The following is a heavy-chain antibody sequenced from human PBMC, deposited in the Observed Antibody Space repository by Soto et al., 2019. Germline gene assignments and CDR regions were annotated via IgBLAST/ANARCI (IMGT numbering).Heavy chain of an antibody. V-gene: IGHV4-59*01. D-gene: IGHD6-13*01. CDR3: ARYRREAVAGYTLDN. Sequence: LSLTCTVSGGSISSNYWPWIRQPPGKGLEWIGYVYNSGSTNYTPSLKSRVTISEDTSKSQFSLKVHSMTAADTAVYYCARYRREAVAGYTLDNWGQGILVTVSS. CDR2: VYNSGST. J-gene: IGHJ4*02. CDR1: GGSISSNY.